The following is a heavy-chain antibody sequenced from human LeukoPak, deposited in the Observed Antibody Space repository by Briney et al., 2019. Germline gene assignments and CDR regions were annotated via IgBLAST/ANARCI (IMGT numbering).Heavy chain of an antibody. CDR1: GYSFTSYW. D-gene: IGHD6-13*01. Sequence: GESLKISCKGSGYSFTSYWIGWVRQMPGKGLEWMGIIYPGDSDTRYSPSFQGQVTISADKSISTAYLQWSSLKASDTAMYYCARHRKAQQAWGDAFDIWGQGTMVTVSS. CDR3: ARHRKAQQAWGDAFDI. CDR2: IYPGDSDT. V-gene: IGHV5-51*01. J-gene: IGHJ3*02.